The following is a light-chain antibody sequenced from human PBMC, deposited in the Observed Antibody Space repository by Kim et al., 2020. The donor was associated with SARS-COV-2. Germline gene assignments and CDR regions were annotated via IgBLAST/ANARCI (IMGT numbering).Light chain of an antibody. Sequence: SYELTQPPSLSAAPGKTARITCVGNNIGSKSVHWYRQKTGQAPVVVMCFYSDRPSGIPERFSGSNSGNTATLTISGVEAGDEADYYCQVWDTSSDHHYVFGTGTKVTVL. V-gene: IGLV3-21*04. J-gene: IGLJ1*01. CDR1: NIGSKS. CDR3: QVWDTSSDHHYV. CDR2: FYS.